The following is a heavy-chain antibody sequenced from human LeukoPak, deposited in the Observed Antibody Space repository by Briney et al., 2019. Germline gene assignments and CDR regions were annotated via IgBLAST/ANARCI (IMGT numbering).Heavy chain of an antibody. CDR1: GGTFSSYA. D-gene: IGHD1-7*01. Sequence: SVKVSCKASGGTFSSYAISWVRQAPGQGLEWMGGIIPIFGTANYAQKFQGRVTMTTDESTSTAYMELSSLRSEDTAVYYCARRRPPGTTFQPFDYWGQGTLVTVSS. CDR3: ARRRPPGTTFQPFDY. J-gene: IGHJ4*02. V-gene: IGHV1-69*05. CDR2: IIPIFGTA.